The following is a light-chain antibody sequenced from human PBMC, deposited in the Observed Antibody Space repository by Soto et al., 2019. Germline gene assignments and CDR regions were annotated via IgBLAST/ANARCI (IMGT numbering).Light chain of an antibody. CDR1: QSISQW. CDR3: QQYNGYSWT. CDR2: DAF. V-gene: IGKV1-5*01. Sequence: DIQMTQSPSTLSASVGDRVAITCRASQSISQWVAWYQQKPGRAPELLIYDAFKLKSGVPSRFRGSGSETEFNYTITRLQPDESAMYYCQQYNGYSWTFGRGTKVEIK. J-gene: IGKJ1*01.